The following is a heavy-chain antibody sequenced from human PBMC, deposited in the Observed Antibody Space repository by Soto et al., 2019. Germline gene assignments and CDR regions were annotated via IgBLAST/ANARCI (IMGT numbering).Heavy chain of an antibody. D-gene: IGHD3-9*01. CDR1: GFTFSSYA. Sequence: PGGSLGLACAASGFTFSSYAMHWVRQAPGKGLEWVAVISYDGSNKYYADSVKGRFTISRDNSKNTLYLQMNSLRAEDTAVYYCARDYYDILTGYLDYWGQGTLVTVSS. J-gene: IGHJ4*02. CDR3: ARDYYDILTGYLDY. V-gene: IGHV3-30-3*01. CDR2: ISYDGSNK.